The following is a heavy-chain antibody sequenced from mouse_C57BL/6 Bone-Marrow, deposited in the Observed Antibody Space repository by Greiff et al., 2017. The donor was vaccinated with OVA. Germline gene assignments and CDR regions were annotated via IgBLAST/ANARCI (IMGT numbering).Heavy chain of an antibody. V-gene: IGHV3-6*01. J-gene: IGHJ4*01. D-gene: IGHD1-1*02. CDR3: ARDGTFYAMDY. CDR1: GYSITSGYY. Sequence: EVQLVESGPGLVKPSQSLSLTCSVTGYSITSGYYWHWIRQFPGNKLEWMGYISYDGSNNYNPSLKNRISITRDTSKNQFFLKLNSVTTEDTATYYCARDGTFYAMDYWGQGTSVTVSS. CDR2: ISYDGSN.